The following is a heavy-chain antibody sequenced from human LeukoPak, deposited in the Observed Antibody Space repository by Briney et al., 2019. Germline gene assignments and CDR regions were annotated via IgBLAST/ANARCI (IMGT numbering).Heavy chain of an antibody. J-gene: IGHJ4*02. Sequence: ASVKVSCKTSGYTFTTYGLSWVRQAPGQGLEWMGWISTGNGDTIYTHQLQGRLTMTTDTSTGTAYMELRNLISDDTALYFCARVDGSPDYWGQGTLVTVSS. CDR1: GYTFTTYG. D-gene: IGHD2-15*01. V-gene: IGHV1-18*01. CDR2: ISTGNGDT. CDR3: ARVDGSPDY.